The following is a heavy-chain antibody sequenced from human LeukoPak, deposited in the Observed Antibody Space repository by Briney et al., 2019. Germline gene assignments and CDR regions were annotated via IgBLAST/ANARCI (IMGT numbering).Heavy chain of an antibody. J-gene: IGHJ4*02. Sequence: GGSLRLSCAPSIGFTLRNYAIHWVRPAPGEGLEWVAVISIDGSRQHYAVFLVGRFTISRDNSKNTVSLQMSSLRTEDTAVYFCAREQGGSGWSGFDYWGQGTLVTVSS. CDR2: ISIDGSRQ. CDR3: AREQGGSGWSGFDY. CDR1: GFTLRNYA. V-gene: IGHV3-30*15. D-gene: IGHD6-19*01.